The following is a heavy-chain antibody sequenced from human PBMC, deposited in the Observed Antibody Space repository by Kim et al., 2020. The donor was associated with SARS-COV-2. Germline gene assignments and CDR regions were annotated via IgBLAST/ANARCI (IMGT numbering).Heavy chain of an antibody. Sequence: SETLSLTCTVSGGSISSYYWSWIRQPPGKGLEWIGYIYYSGSTNYNPSLKSRVTISVDTSKNQFSLKLSSVTAADTAVYYCARGAARQYNWFDPWGQGTLVTVSS. CDR1: GGSISSYY. CDR3: ARGAARQYNWFDP. CDR2: IYYSGST. V-gene: IGHV4-59*13. J-gene: IGHJ5*02. D-gene: IGHD6-6*01.